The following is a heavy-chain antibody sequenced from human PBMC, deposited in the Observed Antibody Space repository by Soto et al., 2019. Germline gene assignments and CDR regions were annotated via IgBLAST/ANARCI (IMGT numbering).Heavy chain of an antibody. CDR2: INAGGGST. Sequence: GSLRLSCAASGFTFSTYAMNWVRQAPGKGLEWVSAINAGGGSTYYTDSVNGRFTISRDNSINMLYLQMNSLRTEDTAVYYCAHPRGYGVFDAYDFWGQGAMVTVSS. V-gene: IGHV3-23*01. D-gene: IGHD4-17*01. J-gene: IGHJ3*01. CDR3: AHPRGYGVFDAYDF. CDR1: GFTFSTYA.